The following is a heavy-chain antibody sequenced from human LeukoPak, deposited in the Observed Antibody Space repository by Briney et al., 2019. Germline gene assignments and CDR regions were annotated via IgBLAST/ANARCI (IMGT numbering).Heavy chain of an antibody. J-gene: IGHJ5*02. D-gene: IGHD5-24*01. CDR3: ERGDLEMATIGYNWFDP. Sequence: GASVKVSCKASGGTFSSYAISWVRQAPGQGLEWMGGIIPIFGTANYAQKFQGRVTITADESTSTAYMELSSLRSEDTAVYYCERGDLEMATIGYNWFDPWGQGTLVTVSS. V-gene: IGHV1-69*13. CDR2: IIPIFGTA. CDR1: GGTFSSYA.